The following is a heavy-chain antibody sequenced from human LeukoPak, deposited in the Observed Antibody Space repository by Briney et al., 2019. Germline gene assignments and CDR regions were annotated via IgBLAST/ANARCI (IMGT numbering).Heavy chain of an antibody. D-gene: IGHD6-19*01. CDR3: ARALGSGWSHDAFDF. Sequence: GGSLRLSCAASGFTFSSYSMNWVRQAPGKGLEWVAYISSTGHTTYHADSVKGRFTISRDNSKNSLFLQMNTLTVEDTAMYYCARALGSGWSHDAFDFWGQGTMVSVSS. J-gene: IGHJ3*01. CDR2: ISSTGHTT. V-gene: IGHV3-48*04. CDR1: GFTFSSYS.